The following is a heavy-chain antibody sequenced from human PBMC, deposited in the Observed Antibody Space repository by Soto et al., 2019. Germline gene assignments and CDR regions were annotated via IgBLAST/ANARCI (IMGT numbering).Heavy chain of an antibody. J-gene: IGHJ5*02. CDR3: TRAPLTPIAAAGGNWFDP. CDR1: GSTFTSYG. D-gene: IGHD6-13*01. CDR2: VSGYNGKT. Sequence: ASVKVSCKASGSTFTSYGISWVRQAPGQGLEWMGWVSGYNGKTNYAQKLQDRVTMTTDTSTSTAYMELRSLRSDDTAVYYCTRAPLTPIAAAGGNWFDPWGQGTLVTVSS. V-gene: IGHV1-18*01.